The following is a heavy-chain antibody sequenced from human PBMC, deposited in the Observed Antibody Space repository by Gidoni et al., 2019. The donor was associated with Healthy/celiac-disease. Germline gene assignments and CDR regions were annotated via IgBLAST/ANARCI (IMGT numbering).Heavy chain of an antibody. CDR3: ARVPILDNDYGGNSVQFWFDY. D-gene: IGHD4-17*01. CDR1: GGSISSYY. Sequence: QVQLKESGPGLVKPSETLSLTCTVSGGSISSYYWRWIRQPPGKGLEWIGYIYYSGSTNYNPSLKSRVTIAVDTSKNQFSLKLSSVTAADTAVYYCARVPILDNDYGGNSVQFWFDYWGQGTLVTVSS. V-gene: IGHV4-59*01. J-gene: IGHJ4*02. CDR2: IYYSGST.